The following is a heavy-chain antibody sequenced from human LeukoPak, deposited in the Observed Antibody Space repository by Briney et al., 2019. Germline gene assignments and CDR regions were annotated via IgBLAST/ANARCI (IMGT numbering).Heavy chain of an antibody. J-gene: IGHJ4*02. V-gene: IGHV1-69*05. CDR3: ARDGHSSSWYVPFDY. CDR2: IIPIFGTA. D-gene: IGHD6-13*01. CDR1: GGTFSSYA. Sequence: PVKVSCKASGGTFSSYAISWVQQAPGQGLEWMGGIIPIFGTANYAQKFQGRVTITTDESTSTAYMELSSLRSEDTAVYYCARDGHSSSWYVPFDYWGQGTLVTVSS.